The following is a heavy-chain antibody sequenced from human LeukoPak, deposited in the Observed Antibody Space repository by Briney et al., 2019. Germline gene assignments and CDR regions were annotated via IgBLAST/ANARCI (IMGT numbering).Heavy chain of an antibody. D-gene: IGHD2-15*01. J-gene: IGHJ4*02. CDR2: IYYSGST. Sequence: SQTLSLTCTVSGGSISSGGYYWSWIRQHPGKGLEWIGYIYYSGSTYYNPSLKSRVTISVDTSKNQFSLKLSSVTAADTAVYYCARGGRCSGGSCYSSPFDYWGQGTLVSVSS. CDR3: ARGGRCSGGSCYSSPFDY. V-gene: IGHV4-31*03. CDR1: GGSISSGGYY.